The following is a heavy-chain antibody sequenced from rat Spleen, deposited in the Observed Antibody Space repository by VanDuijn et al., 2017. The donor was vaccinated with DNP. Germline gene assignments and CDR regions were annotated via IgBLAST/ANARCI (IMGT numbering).Heavy chain of an antibody. J-gene: IGHJ4*01. D-gene: IGHD1-7*01. Sequence: QVQLKESGPVLVQASETLSLTCTVSGFSLTNYGVIWVRQSPGKGLEWMGIIWVDGNTDYNSALKSRLSINRDTSKSQVFLKMNSLQTDDTAIYYCTRESWGYVMDAWGQGASVTVSS. V-gene: IGHV2S75*01. CDR1: GFSLTNYG. CDR2: IWVDGNT. CDR3: TRESWGYVMDA.